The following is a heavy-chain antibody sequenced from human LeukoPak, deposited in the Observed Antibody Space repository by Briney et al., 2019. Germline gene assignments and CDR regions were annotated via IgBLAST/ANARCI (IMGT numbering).Heavy chain of an antibody. CDR3: AKAKVAGAPLYYYYMDV. Sequence: PGGSLRLSCAASGFTFSSYAMSWVRQAPGKGLEWVSAISGSGGSTYYADSVKGRFTISRDNSKNTLYLQMNSLRAEDTAVYYCAKAKVAGAPLYYYYMDVWAKGPQSPSP. CDR2: ISGSGGST. V-gene: IGHV3-23*01. J-gene: IGHJ6*03. CDR1: GFTFSSYA. D-gene: IGHD7-27*01.